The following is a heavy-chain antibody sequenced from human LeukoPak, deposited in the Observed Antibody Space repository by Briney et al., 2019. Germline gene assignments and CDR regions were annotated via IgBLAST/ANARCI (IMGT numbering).Heavy chain of an antibody. V-gene: IGHV4-59*01. J-gene: IGHJ4*02. CDR1: CPSISSYF. Sequence: SETLSLTCPLSCPSISSYFGRWARHPPGKGLECAWYIYYSWSTNYNPTLKSRVTISVATSKNQFALKLSSVTAADTAVYYCARLPHSGSYFYFFDYWGQGTLVTVSS. CDR3: ARLPHSGSYFYFFDY. D-gene: IGHD3-10*01. CDR2: IYYSWST.